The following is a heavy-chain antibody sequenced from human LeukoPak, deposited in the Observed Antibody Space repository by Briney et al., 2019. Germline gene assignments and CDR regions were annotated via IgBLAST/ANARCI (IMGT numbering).Heavy chain of an antibody. CDR3: ATYDFWSGYLVGNYYFDY. D-gene: IGHD3-3*01. CDR1: GYTLTELS. Sequence: ASVKVSCKVSGYTLTELSMHWVRQAPGQGLEWMGWINPNSGGTNYAQKFQGRVTMTRDTSISTAYMELSRLRSDDTAVYYCATYDFWSGYLVGNYYFDYWGQGTLVTVSS. V-gene: IGHV1-2*02. J-gene: IGHJ4*02. CDR2: INPNSGGT.